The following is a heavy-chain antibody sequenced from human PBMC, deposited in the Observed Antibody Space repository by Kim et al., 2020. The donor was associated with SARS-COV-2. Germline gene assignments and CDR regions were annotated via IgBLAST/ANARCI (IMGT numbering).Heavy chain of an antibody. V-gene: IGHV1-8*01. Sequence: ASVKVSCKASGYTFTSYDINWVRQATGQGLEWMGWMNPNSGNTGYAQKFQGRVTMTRNTSISTAYMELSSLRSEDTAVYYCAREGKYYDFWSGYPKTYYYYYMDVWGKGTTVTSP. CDR2: MNPNSGNT. J-gene: IGHJ6*03. CDR3: AREGKYYDFWSGYPKTYYYYYMDV. CDR1: GYTFTSYD. D-gene: IGHD3-3*01.